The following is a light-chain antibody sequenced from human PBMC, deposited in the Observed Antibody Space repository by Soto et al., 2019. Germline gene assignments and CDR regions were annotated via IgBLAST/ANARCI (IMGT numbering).Light chain of an antibody. CDR3: AACDGSLSGVI. J-gene: IGLJ2*01. V-gene: IGLV1-44*01. CDR1: SSNVGGFP. Sequence: QSVLTQPPSASATPGQRVSISCSGGSSNVGGFPVNWYQHLPGTAPKLLLYHNTQRPSGVPDRFSGSKSGTSASLAISGLQPEDEGTYYCAACDGSLSGVIFGGGTKLTVL. CDR2: HNT.